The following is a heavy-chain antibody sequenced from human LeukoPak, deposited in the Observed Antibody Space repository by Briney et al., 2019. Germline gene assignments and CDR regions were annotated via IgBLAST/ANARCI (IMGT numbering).Heavy chain of an antibody. V-gene: IGHV4-39*07. J-gene: IGHJ6*03. CDR3: ASNGYYCIEL. CDR2: IYHGGST. D-gene: IGHD2-8*01. CDR1: GGSISSSSYY. Sequence: SETLSLTCTVSGGSISSSSYYWGWIRQPPGKGLEWIGSIYHGGSTNYNPSLKSRVTISVDKSKSQFSLRLSSVTAADTAVYYCASNGYYCIELWGRGTTVTVSS.